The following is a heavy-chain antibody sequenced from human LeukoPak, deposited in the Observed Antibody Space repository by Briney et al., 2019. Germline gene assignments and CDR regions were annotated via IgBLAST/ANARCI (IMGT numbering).Heavy chain of an antibody. CDR3: ARENAGDRWFDP. Sequence: GGSLRLSCAASGFTSSSYWMHWVRQAPGKGLVWVSRINSDGSSTTYADSVKGRFTISRDNAKNTLYLQMNSLRAEDTAVYYCARENAGDRWFDPWGQGILVTVSS. CDR2: INSDGSST. V-gene: IGHV3-74*01. D-gene: IGHD2-21*02. CDR1: GFTSSSYW. J-gene: IGHJ5*02.